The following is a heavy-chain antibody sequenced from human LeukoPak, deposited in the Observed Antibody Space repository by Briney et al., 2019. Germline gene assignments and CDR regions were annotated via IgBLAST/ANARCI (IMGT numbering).Heavy chain of an antibody. CDR2: ISWDGGST. CDR3: AKDTGIAVAGYYYGMDV. J-gene: IGHJ6*04. Sequence: GGSLRLSCAASGFTFDDYAMHWVRQAPGKGLEWVSLISWDGGSTYYADSVKGRFTISRDNSKNSQYLQMNSLRAEDTALYYCAKDTGIAVAGYYYGMDVWGKGTTVTVSS. V-gene: IGHV3-43D*04. D-gene: IGHD6-19*01. CDR1: GFTFDDYA.